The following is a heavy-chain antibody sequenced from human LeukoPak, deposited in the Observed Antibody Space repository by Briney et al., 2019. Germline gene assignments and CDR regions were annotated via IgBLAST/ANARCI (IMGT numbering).Heavy chain of an antibody. J-gene: IGHJ4*02. CDR2: IIPIFGTA. CDR3: ARDRGDYVWGSYRYTLDY. CDR1: GGTFSSYA. D-gene: IGHD3-16*02. Sequence: SVKVSCKSSGGTFSSYAISWVRQAPGQGLEWMGRIIPIFGTANYAQKFQGRVTITTDESTSTAYMELSSLRSEDTAVFYCARDRGDYVWGSYRYTLDYWGQGTLVTVSS. V-gene: IGHV1-69*05.